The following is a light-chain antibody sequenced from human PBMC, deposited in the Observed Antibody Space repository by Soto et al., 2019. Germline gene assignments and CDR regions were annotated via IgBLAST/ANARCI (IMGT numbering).Light chain of an antibody. CDR3: SSHAGSKRV. V-gene: IGLV2-8*01. CDR1: SSDVGGYNY. J-gene: IGLJ1*01. Sequence: SSLPQPASSSGAPRQSVTLSCPETSSDVGGYNYVSWYQQHPGKAPKLMIYEVNKRPSGVPDRFSGSKSGNTASLTVSGLHAEDEGDYYCSSHAGSKRVFGTGTKVTVL. CDR2: EVN.